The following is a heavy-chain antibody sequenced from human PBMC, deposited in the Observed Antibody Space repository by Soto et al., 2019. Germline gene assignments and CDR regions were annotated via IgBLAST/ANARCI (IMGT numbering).Heavy chain of an antibody. V-gene: IGHV3-48*03. CDR2: ISSTGSTI. Sequence: PGGSLRLSCAASGFPFSSYEMNWVRQAPGKGLECISYISSTGSTIYYADSVKGRFTISRDNAKNSLYLQLNSLRAEDTAVYYCASGFYYGSGTYYKGLGYWGQGTLVTVSS. CDR3: ASGFYYGSGTYYKGLGY. CDR1: GFPFSSYE. J-gene: IGHJ4*02. D-gene: IGHD3-10*01.